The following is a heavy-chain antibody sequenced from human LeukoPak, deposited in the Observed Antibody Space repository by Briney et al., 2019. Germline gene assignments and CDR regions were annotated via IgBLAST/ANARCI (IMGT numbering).Heavy chain of an antibody. CDR3: ARGRGVGATPYYYYYMDV. CDR2: INHSGST. J-gene: IGHJ6*03. Sequence: SETLSLTCAVYGGSFSGYYWSWIRQPPGKGLEWIGEINHSGSTNYNPSLKGRVTISVDTSKNQFSLKLSSVTAADTAVYYCARGRGVGATPYYYYYMDVWGKGTTVTVSS. D-gene: IGHD1-26*01. V-gene: IGHV4-34*01. CDR1: GGSFSGYY.